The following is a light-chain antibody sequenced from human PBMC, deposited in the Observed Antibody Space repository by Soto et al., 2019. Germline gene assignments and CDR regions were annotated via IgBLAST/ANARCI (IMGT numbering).Light chain of an antibody. Sequence: QSALTQPASVSGSPGQAITISFTGTSSDVGGYNYVSLYQQHPGKAPKLMIYEVSNRPSGVSNRFSGSKSGNTASLTISGLQAEDEADYYCSSYTSSSTLGVFGGGTKLTVL. CDR2: EVS. CDR1: SSDVGGYNY. V-gene: IGLV2-14*01. J-gene: IGLJ2*01. CDR3: SSYTSSSTLGV.